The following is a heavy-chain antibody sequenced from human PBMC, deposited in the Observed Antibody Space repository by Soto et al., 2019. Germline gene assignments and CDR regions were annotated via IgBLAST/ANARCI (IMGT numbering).Heavy chain of an antibody. D-gene: IGHD3-3*01. CDR2: ISSSSSTI. J-gene: IGHJ5*02. CDR1: GFTFSSYS. CDR3: ARDRTPFGVVNYNWFDP. Sequence: GGSLRLSCAASGFTFSSYSMNWVRQAPGKGLEWVSYISSSSSTIYYADSVKGRFTISRDNAKNSLYLQMNSLRAEDTAVYYCARDRTPFGVVNYNWFDPWGQGTLVTVSS. V-gene: IGHV3-48*01.